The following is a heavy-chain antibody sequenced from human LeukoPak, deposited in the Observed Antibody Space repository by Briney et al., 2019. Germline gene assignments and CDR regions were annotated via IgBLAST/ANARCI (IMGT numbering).Heavy chain of an antibody. CDR1: GGSIRSSYYY. Sequence: SETLSLTCTVSGGSIRSSYYYWGWIRQPPGKGLEWIGSIYDSGSTYYNPSPKSRVTISEDTSKNQFSLKLSSVTAADTAVYYCARRSSSWYSKIDSWGQGTLVTVSS. D-gene: IGHD6-13*01. CDR3: ARRSSSWYSKIDS. V-gene: IGHV4-39*01. J-gene: IGHJ4*02. CDR2: IYDSGST.